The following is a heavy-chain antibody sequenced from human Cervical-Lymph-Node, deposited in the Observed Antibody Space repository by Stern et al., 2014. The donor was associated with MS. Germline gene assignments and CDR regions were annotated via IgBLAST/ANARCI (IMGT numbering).Heavy chain of an antibody. Sequence: EMQLVESGGGLVQPGGSLRLSCAASGLTFSSYAISWVRQAPGKGLEWVSAISGSGGSTYYADSVKGRFTISRDNSKNTLYLQMDSLRAEDTAVYYCAKDRESSGWSEYLQHWGQGTLVTVSS. CDR3: AKDRESSGWSEYLQH. J-gene: IGHJ1*01. V-gene: IGHV3-23*04. CDR2: ISGSGGST. D-gene: IGHD6-13*01. CDR1: GLTFSSYA.